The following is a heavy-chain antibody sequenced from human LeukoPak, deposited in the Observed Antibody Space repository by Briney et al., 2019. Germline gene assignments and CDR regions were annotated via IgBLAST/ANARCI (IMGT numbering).Heavy chain of an antibody. V-gene: IGHV3-30-3*01. CDR3: ARVRGVYSSGWYKPNWFDP. D-gene: IGHD6-19*01. J-gene: IGHJ5*02. CDR1: GFTLSRFA. CDR2: ISYDGSPK. Sequence: GGSLRLSCAASGFTLSRFAMHWVRQAPGKGLEWVASISYDGSPKYNADSVKGPFTISRDNPKNTLYLQINSLSPDDTAVYYCARVRGVYSSGWYKPNWFDPWGQGTLVTVSS.